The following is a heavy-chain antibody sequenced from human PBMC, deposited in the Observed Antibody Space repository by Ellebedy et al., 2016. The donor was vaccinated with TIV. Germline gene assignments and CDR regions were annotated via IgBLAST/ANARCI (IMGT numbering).Heavy chain of an antibody. J-gene: IGHJ6*02. CDR3: ARGDRNQWLGYYYYYCGMDV. V-gene: IGHV1-18*01. CDR2: ISAYNGNT. D-gene: IGHD6-19*01. CDR1: GYTFTSYG. Sequence: ASVKVSXXASGYTFTSYGISWVRQAPGQGLEWMGWISAYNGNTNYAQKLQGRVTMTTDTSTSTAYMELRSLRSDDTAVYYCARGDRNQWLGYYYYYCGMDVWGQGTTVTVSS.